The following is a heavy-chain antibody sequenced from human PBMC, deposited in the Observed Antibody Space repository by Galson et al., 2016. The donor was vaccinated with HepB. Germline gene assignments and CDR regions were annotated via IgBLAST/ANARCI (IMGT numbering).Heavy chain of an antibody. V-gene: IGHV3-13*01. CDR3: ARDPSGHGMDV. J-gene: IGHJ6*02. D-gene: IGHD3-3*01. CDR1: GFTLSTYD. CDR2: IGKGGDT. Sequence: SLRLSCAASGFTLSTYDIQWARQVTGKGLQSVSSIGKGGDTPSLGSEKGRFIISRENAKNSVYLQMNSLRVEDPPVYYCARDPSGHGMDVWGQGTTVTVPS.